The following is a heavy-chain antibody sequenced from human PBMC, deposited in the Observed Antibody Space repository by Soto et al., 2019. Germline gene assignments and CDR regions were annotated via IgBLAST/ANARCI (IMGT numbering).Heavy chain of an antibody. J-gene: IGHJ5*02. CDR3: ARIESIARNWFDP. D-gene: IGHD6-13*01. CDR1: GYSFTNYW. Sequence: LGESLKISCKGSGYSFTNYWISWVRRMPGKGLEWMANIDPVDSYTIYSPSFQGHVTFSVDTSISTAYLQWSSLKASDTAMYYCARIESIARNWFDPWGQGTLVTVSS. CDR2: IDPVDSYT. V-gene: IGHV5-10-1*01.